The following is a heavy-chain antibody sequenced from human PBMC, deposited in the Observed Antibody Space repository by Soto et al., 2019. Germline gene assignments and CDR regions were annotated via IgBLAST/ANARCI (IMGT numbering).Heavy chain of an antibody. J-gene: IGHJ4*02. Sequence: QVQLVESGGGVVQPGSSLRLSCAASGFNFSSFGMHWVRQAPGKGLEWVALMSYDGSSKYYQDSLKGRFTISRDKSKNTLYLHMSSLRVEDTAVYYCAKDRGWSSAELEYWGQGTLVTVSS. CDR2: MSYDGSSK. V-gene: IGHV3-30*18. D-gene: IGHD6-19*01. CDR1: GFNFSSFG. CDR3: AKDRGWSSAELEY.